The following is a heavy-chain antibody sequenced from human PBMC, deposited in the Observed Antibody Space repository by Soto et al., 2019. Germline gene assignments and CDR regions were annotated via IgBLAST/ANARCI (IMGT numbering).Heavy chain of an antibody. CDR1: GYNFTTYW. J-gene: IGHJ5*02. V-gene: IGHV5-10-1*01. D-gene: IGHD2-2*01. CDR3: VYSVDELTESGLVVAAAHAPKWFDP. Sequence: PGESLKISCKGSGYNFTTYWINWVRQMPEKGLEWMGRIDPSDSYTHYSPSFQGHVIISADKSISTAYLQWNSLKASDTAIYYCVYSVDELTESGLVVAAAHAPKWFDPWGQGTLVTVSS. CDR2: IDPSDSYT.